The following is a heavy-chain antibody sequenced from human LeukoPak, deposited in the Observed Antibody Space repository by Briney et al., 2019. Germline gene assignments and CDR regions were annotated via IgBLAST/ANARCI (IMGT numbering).Heavy chain of an antibody. CDR1: GFTFSSFW. J-gene: IGHJ5*02. Sequence: GGSLRLSCAASGFTFSSFWMSWVRQAPGKGLEWVAHIKEDGSMESYVDSVKGRFTISRDNAKNSVYLQMNSLRAEEAAVYYCARVVTWFDPWGQGSVVTVSS. CDR2: IKEDGSME. CDR3: ARVVTWFDP. V-gene: IGHV3-7*04.